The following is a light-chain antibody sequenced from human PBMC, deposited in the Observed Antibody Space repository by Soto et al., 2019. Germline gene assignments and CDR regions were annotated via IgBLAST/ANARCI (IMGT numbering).Light chain of an antibody. CDR2: GAA. Sequence: ETQMTQSPVTLSVSPGERVTLSCRAGQSVSSDLAWYQKKPGQPPRLLIYGAATRATGIPARFSGSGSGTEFTLTINSLQSEDFALYYCQQYNIWPLTFGGGTRVQIK. J-gene: IGKJ4*01. CDR3: QQYNIWPLT. CDR1: QSVSSD. V-gene: IGKV3-15*01.